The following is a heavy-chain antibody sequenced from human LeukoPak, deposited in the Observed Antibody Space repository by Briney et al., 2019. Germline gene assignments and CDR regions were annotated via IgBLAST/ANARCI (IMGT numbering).Heavy chain of an antibody. J-gene: IGHJ6*02. D-gene: IGHD2-21*01. CDR2: IHHSGKT. CDR3: ARIPFYYYALDV. V-gene: IGHV4-4*02. CDR1: GGSISSNNY. Sequence: SGTLSLTCTVSGGSISSNNYWTWVRQPPGKGLEWIGEIHHSGKTNYNPSLKSRVTILADKSKNQFSLSLSSVTAADTAVYYCARIPFYYYALDVWGQGTPVTVSS.